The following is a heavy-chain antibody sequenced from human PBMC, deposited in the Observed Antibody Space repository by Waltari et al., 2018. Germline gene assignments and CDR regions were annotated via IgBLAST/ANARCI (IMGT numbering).Heavy chain of an antibody. V-gene: IGHV4-4*02. CDR3: ARDRGRGLYLDS. CDR2: VRVSGKT. D-gene: IGHD2-15*01. Sequence: QLHLEQLVPGLVQPSGTLSLICAVSGAFMSDTYWWSWVRQAPGTWMEWVGKVRVSGKTNYNPSFASRVAVSVDTSTAQFSLKVTSATAADTAVYYCARDRGRGLYLDSWGQGILVTVS. CDR1: GAFMSDTYW. J-gene: IGHJ4*02.